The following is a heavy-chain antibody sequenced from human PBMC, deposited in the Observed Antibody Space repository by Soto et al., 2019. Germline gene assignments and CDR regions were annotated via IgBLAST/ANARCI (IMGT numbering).Heavy chain of an antibody. J-gene: IGHJ4*02. CDR3: ACDHFDYASDQ. Sequence: QVQLVESGGGLVEPGGSLRLSCAASGFTFSAVYMTWIRQSPGKGLEWVSKISGSGSTMFYADSVKGRFTVSRDNAKNSLYLEMNSLRAEDTAVYYCACDHFDYASDQWGQGTPGTVAS. V-gene: IGHV3-11*01. D-gene: IGHD3-16*01. CDR1: GFTFSAVY. CDR2: ISGSGSTM.